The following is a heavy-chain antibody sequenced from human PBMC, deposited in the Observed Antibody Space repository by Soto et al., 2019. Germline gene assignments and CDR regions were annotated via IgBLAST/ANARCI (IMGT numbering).Heavy chain of an antibody. J-gene: IGHJ6*03. Sequence: GESLKISCKGSGYSFTSYWIGWVRQMPGKGLEWMGIIYPGDSDTRYSPSFQGQVTISADKSISTAYLQWSSLKASDTAMYYCARSSSVVVAATPYYYYYMDVWGKGTTVTVSS. CDR3: ARSSSVVVAATPYYYYYMDV. CDR2: IYPGDSDT. V-gene: IGHV5-51*01. CDR1: GYSFTSYW. D-gene: IGHD2-15*01.